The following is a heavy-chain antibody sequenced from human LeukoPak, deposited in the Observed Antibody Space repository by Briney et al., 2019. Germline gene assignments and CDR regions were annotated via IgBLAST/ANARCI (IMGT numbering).Heavy chain of an antibody. J-gene: IGHJ4*02. CDR2: IIPILGIA. D-gene: IGHD2-2*01. CDR3: ARDRVPTRYCSSTSCPRSLDY. CDR1: GGTFSSYA. V-gene: IGHV1-69*04. Sequence: SVKVSCKASGGTFSSYAISWVRQAPGQGLEWMGRIIPILGIANYAQKFQGRVTITADKSTSTAYMELSSLRSEDTAVYYCARDRVPTRYCSSTSCPRSLDYWGQGTLVTVSS.